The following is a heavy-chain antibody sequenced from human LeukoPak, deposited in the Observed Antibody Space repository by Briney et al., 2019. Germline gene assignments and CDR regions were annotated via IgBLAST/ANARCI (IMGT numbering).Heavy chain of an antibody. V-gene: IGHV4-61*02. J-gene: IGHJ4*02. Sequence: PSETLSLTCTVSGGPISSSSYYWSWIRQPAGKGLEWIGRIYTSGSTNYNPSLKSRVTISVDTSKNQFSLKLSSVTAADTAVYYCARGGDDSSGYYPNWGQGTLVTVSS. D-gene: IGHD3-22*01. CDR1: GGPISSSSYY. CDR3: ARGGDDSSGYYPN. CDR2: IYTSGST.